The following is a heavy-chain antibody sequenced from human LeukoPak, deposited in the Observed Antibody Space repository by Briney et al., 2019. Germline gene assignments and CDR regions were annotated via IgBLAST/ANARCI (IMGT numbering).Heavy chain of an antibody. V-gene: IGHV3-48*02. D-gene: IGHD3-10*01. Sequence: GGSLRLSCVASGVTLSSESMNWVRQDPGKGLEWISHSSSSTTNMYYADSVKGRFTISRDNTKNSLYLQLESLRDEDTAVYYCARGRDYAFDVWGQGTMVTVSS. CDR2: SSSSTTNM. CDR3: ARGRDYAFDV. CDR1: GVTLSSES. J-gene: IGHJ3*01.